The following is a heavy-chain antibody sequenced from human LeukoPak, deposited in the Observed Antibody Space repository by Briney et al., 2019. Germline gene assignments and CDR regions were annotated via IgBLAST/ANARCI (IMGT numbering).Heavy chain of an antibody. D-gene: IGHD5-18*01. CDR3: ATGGYSYGLIDY. J-gene: IGHJ4*02. V-gene: IGHV1-24*01. CDR2: FDPEDGET. CDR1: GYTLTELS. Sequence: GASVKVSCKVSGYTLTELSMHWVRQAPGEGLEWMGGFDPEDGETIYAQKFQGRVTMTEDTSTDTAYMELSSLRSEDTAVYYCATGGYSYGLIDYWGQGTLVTVSS.